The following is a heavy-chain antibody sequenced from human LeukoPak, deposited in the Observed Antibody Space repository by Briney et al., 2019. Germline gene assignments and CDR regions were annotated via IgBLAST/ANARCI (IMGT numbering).Heavy chain of an antibody. Sequence: GGSLRLSCAASGFTFSSYSMNWVRQAPGKGLEWVSSISSSSSYIYYADSVKGRFTISRDNAKNSLYLQMNSLRAEDTAVYYCVSRRPYPNENLFYWGQGTLVTVSS. CDR3: VSRRPYPNENLFY. J-gene: IGHJ4*02. CDR1: GFTFSSYS. D-gene: IGHD1-1*01. CDR2: ISSSSSYI. V-gene: IGHV3-21*01.